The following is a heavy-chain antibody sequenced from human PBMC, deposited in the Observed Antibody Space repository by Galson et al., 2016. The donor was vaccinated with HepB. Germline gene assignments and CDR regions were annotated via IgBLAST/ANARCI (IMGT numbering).Heavy chain of an antibody. Sequence: SVKVSCKASGYTFSTYAVHWVRQAPGQRLEWMGWINAGNGNTKYSRKFQGRVTITSDTSASTAYMELRSLRSEDTAVYYCARVKAFVYGTMVTPAMDYWGQGTLVIVSS. J-gene: IGHJ4*02. V-gene: IGHV1-3*01. CDR2: INAGNGNT. CDR3: ARVKAFVYGTMVTPAMDY. CDR1: GYTFSTYA. D-gene: IGHD4-17*01.